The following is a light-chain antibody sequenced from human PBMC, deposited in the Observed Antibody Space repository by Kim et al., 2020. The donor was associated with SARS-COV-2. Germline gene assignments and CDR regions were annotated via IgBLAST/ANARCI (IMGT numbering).Light chain of an antibody. CDR1: QSVSNK. CDR2: GAS. CDR3: QQYNKWPPT. J-gene: IGKJ1*01. V-gene: IGKV3-15*01. Sequence: VSPGERATLSCRASQSVSNKLAWYQQNPGQAPRLLIYGASTRATGIPARFSGSGSGTEFTLTIGGLQSEDFAVYYCQQYNKWPPTFGQGTKVDFK.